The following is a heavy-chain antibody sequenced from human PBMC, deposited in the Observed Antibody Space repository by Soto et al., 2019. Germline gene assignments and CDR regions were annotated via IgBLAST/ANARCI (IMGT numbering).Heavy chain of an antibody. CDR2: ISGSGGST. D-gene: IGHD6-6*01. J-gene: IGHJ6*03. V-gene: IGHV3-23*01. CDR3: AKTYSSSSNYYYYMDV. Sequence: GGSLRLSCAASGFTFSSYAMSWVRQAPGKGLEWVSAISGSGGSTYYADSVKGRFTISRDNSKNTLYLQMNSLRAEDTAIYYCAKTYSSSSNYYYYMDVWGKGTTVTVSS. CDR1: GFTFSSYA.